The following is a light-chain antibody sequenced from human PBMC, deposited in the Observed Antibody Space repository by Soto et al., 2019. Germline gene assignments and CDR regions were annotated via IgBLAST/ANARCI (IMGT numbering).Light chain of an antibody. CDR1: QSVSSSH. CDR2: GAF. Sequence: EIVLTQSPGTLSLSPGDRATLSCRASQSVSSSHLAWYQQKPGQAPRFLIYGAFNRATGIPDRFRGSGSGTDFTLTNSRLEPEDFAVYYCQQYGGSPRYTFGQGTKLEIK. V-gene: IGKV3-20*01. CDR3: QQYGGSPRYT. J-gene: IGKJ2*01.